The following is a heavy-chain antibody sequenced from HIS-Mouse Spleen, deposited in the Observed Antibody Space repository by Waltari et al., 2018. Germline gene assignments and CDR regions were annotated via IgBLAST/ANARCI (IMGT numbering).Heavy chain of an antibody. CDR3: ASPIDSSSSYFDY. J-gene: IGHJ4*02. CDR2: IYPSGST. CDR1: GYSSRSVDY. Sequence: QVQLQESGPGLVKPSAILYPPCTVSGYSSRSVDYWGWIRQPPGKGLEWFGSIYPSGSTYYNPSLKSRVTISVDTSKNQFSLKLSSVTAADTAVYYCASPIDSSSSYFDYWGQGTLVTVSS. V-gene: IGHV4-38-2*02. D-gene: IGHD6-6*01.